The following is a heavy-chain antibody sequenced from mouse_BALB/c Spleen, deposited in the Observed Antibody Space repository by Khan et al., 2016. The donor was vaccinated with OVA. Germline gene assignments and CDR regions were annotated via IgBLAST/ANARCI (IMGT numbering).Heavy chain of an antibody. D-gene: IGHD2-3*01. J-gene: IGHJ4*01. CDR1: GFSLTSYG. CDR2: IWAGGST. Sequence: QVQLQQSGPGLVAPSQSLSITCTVSGFSLTSYGVHWVRQPPGKGLEWLEVIWAGGSTNYNSALMSRLSISKDNSKSQVFLKMNSLQTDDTAMYYCARGDGYYEDAMDYWGQGTSVTVSS. CDR3: ARGDGYYEDAMDY. V-gene: IGHV2-9*02.